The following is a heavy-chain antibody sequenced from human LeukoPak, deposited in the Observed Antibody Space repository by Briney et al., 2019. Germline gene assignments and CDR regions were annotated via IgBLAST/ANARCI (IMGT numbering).Heavy chain of an antibody. CDR1: GFTFSSYA. D-gene: IGHD3-22*01. Sequence: GGSLRLSCAASGFTFSSYAMHWVRQAPGKGLEWVAVISYDGSNKYYADSVKGRFTISRDNSKNTLYLQMNSLRAEDTAVYYCARDITTKGINYFDYWGQGTLVTVSS. J-gene: IGHJ4*02. V-gene: IGHV3-30-3*01. CDR2: ISYDGSNK. CDR3: ARDITTKGINYFDY.